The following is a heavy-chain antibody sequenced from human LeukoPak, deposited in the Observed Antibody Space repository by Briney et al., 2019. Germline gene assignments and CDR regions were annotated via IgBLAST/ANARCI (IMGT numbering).Heavy chain of an antibody. CDR2: IYTSGST. D-gene: IGHD3/OR15-3a*01. CDR1: GGSFSGYY. J-gene: IGHJ3*02. Sequence: PSETLSLTCAVYGGSFSGYYWSWIRQPAGKGLEWIGRIYTSGSTNYNPSLKSRVAMPVDTSKNQFFLKLNSVTAADTAVYYCARVGLMAFDIWGQGTMVTVSS. CDR3: ARVGLMAFDI. V-gene: IGHV4-59*10.